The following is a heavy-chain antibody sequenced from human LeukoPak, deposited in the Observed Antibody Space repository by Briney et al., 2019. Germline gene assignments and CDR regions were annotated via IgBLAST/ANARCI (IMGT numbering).Heavy chain of an antibody. D-gene: IGHD4-17*01. V-gene: IGHV1-69*13. CDR1: GGIFSSYA. CDR2: IIPIFGTA. CDR3: ARGATVTTPLDY. J-gene: IGHJ4*02. Sequence: ASVKVSCKAAGGIFSSYAISWVRQAPGQGLEWMGGIIPIFGTANYAQKFQGRVTIPAAESTSTAYMDLSSLRPEDTAVYSCARGATVTTPLDYWGQGTLVTVSS.